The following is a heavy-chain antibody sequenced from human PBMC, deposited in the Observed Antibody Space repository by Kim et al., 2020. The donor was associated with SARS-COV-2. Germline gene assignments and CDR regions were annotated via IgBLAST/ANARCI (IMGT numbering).Heavy chain of an antibody. Sequence: ASMKVSCKASGYTFTSYDINWVRQATGQGLEWMGWMNPNSGNTGYAQKFQGRVTMTRNTSISTAYMELSSLRSEDTAVYYCARGLSSSWGYYYYGMDVWGQGTSVTVSS. CDR3: ARGLSSSWGYYYYGMDV. D-gene: IGHD6-13*01. V-gene: IGHV1-8*01. CDR2: MNPNSGNT. CDR1: GYTFTSYD. J-gene: IGHJ6*02.